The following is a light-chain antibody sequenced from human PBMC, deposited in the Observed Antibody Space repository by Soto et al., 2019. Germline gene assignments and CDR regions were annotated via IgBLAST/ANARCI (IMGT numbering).Light chain of an antibody. Sequence: VLTQPPLVSSAPGQRVTISCSGSSSNIGGNSVSWYQQLPGTAPKLLIYDDDKRPSGIPDRFSGSKSGTSATLGITGFQTGDEADYYCGSWDSSLSAYVFGTGTKVTVL. V-gene: IGLV1-51*01. CDR1: SSNIGGNS. CDR3: GSWDSSLSAYV. CDR2: DDD. J-gene: IGLJ1*01.